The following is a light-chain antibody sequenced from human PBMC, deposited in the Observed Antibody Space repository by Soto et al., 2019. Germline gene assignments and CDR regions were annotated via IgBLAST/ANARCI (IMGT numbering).Light chain of an antibody. CDR3: QQYNNWPRLT. J-gene: IGKJ4*01. V-gene: IGKV3-15*01. CDR1: QSVSSN. Sequence: EIVMTQSPATLSVSPGERATLSCRASQSVSSNLAWYQQKPGQAPRLLIYGASTRATGIPARFSGGGSGTEFTLTISSLQSEDFAVYYYQQYNNWPRLTFGGGTKVDIK. CDR2: GAS.